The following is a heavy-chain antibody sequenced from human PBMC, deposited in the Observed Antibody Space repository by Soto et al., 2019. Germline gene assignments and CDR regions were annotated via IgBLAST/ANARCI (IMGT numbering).Heavy chain of an antibody. CDR1: GFNLGSYW. Sequence: WGSLRLSCAASGFNLGSYWMHWVRQAPGKGLVWVSRINDYGTTINYAESVEGRFTISRDDAKSEVYLQMNNLRAEDTAVYYCARRGLEPFDCWGKGEMVTVSA. CDR2: INDYGTTI. V-gene: IGHV3-74*01. J-gene: IGHJ4*02. D-gene: IGHD1-1*01. CDR3: ARRGLEPFDC.